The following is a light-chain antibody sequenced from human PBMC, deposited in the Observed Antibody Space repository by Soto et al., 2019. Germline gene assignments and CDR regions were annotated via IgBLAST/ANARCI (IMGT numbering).Light chain of an antibody. CDR2: DSS. CDR1: QSVGDN. V-gene: IGKV3-15*01. J-gene: IGKJ4*01. Sequence: TVMTQSPAALSVSPGDRASLSFRASQSVGDNLAWYQVRPGQSPRLLIYDSSTRATGVPVRFTGSGSGTEFTLTIASLQSDDIAIYYCQQYDDWPPLTFGGGTKV. CDR3: QQYDDWPPLT.